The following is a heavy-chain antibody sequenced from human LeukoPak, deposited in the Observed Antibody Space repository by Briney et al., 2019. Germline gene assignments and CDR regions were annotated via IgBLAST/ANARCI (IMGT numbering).Heavy chain of an antibody. CDR1: GYTVTNYD. Sequence: ASVKVSCKTSGYTVTNYDINWVRQATGQGLEWMGWMNPNSGNTGYTQKFQGRVSMTRDTSISTAYMELSSLRSEDTAVYYCAIVYYDNGGSPSWYFDLWGRGTLVTVSS. D-gene: IGHD3-22*01. J-gene: IGHJ2*01. V-gene: IGHV1-8*01. CDR3: AIVYYDNGGSPSWYFDL. CDR2: MNPNSGNT.